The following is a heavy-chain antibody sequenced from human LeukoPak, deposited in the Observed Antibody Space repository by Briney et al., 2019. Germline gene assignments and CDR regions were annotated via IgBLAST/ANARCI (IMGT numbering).Heavy chain of an antibody. Sequence: GGSLRLSCAASGFTVSSSYMSWVRQAPGKGLEWVSVIYSGGSTYYADSVKGRFTISRDNSKNTLYLQMNSLRAEDTAVYYCQYYYDSSGYQGTTREEDYWGQGTLVTDSS. V-gene: IGHV3-66*01. CDR2: IYSGGST. J-gene: IGHJ4*02. D-gene: IGHD3-22*01. CDR1: GFTVSSSY. CDR3: QYYYDSSGYQGTTREEDY.